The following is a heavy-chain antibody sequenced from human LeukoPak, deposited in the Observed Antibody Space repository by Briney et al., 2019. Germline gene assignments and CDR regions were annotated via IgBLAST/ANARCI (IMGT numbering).Heavy chain of an antibody. CDR1: GYTFTSYG. V-gene: IGHV1-18*01. Sequence: GASVKVSCKASGYTFTSYGISWVRQAPGQGLEWMGWISAFNGNTNYAQKLQGRVTMTTDTSTSTAYMELSSLRSEDTAVYYCARDHCGGDCYSSEWFDPWGQGTLVTVSS. D-gene: IGHD2-21*02. CDR2: ISAFNGNT. CDR3: ARDHCGGDCYSSEWFDP. J-gene: IGHJ5*02.